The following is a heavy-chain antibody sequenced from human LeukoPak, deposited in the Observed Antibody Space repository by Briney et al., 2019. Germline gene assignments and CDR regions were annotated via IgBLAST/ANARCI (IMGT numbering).Heavy chain of an antibody. CDR3: ARGDSYYFDY. V-gene: IGHV4-59*08. Sequence: SETLSLTCTVSGGSISSYYWSWIRQPPGKGLEWIGYIYHSGSTNYNPSLKSRVTISVDTSKNQFSLKLSSVTAADTAVYYCARGDSYYFDYWGQGTLVTVSS. CDR1: GGSISSYY. J-gene: IGHJ4*02. D-gene: IGHD2-15*01. CDR2: IYHSGST.